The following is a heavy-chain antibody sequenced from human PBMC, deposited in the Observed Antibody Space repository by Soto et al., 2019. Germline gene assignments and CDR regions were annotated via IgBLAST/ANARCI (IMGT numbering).Heavy chain of an antibody. J-gene: IGHJ4*02. Sequence: SETLSLTCTVSGGSISSGGYYWSWIRQHPGKGLEWIGYIYYSGSTYYNPSLKSRVTISVDTSKNQFSLKLSSVTAADTAVYYCARVRGSGWYYFDYWGQGTLVTVSS. D-gene: IGHD6-19*01. CDR2: IYYSGST. CDR1: GGSISSGGYY. CDR3: ARVRGSGWYYFDY. V-gene: IGHV4-31*03.